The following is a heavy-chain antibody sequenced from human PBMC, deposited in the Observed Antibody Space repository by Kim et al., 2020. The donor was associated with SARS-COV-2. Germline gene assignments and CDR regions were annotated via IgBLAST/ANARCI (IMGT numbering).Heavy chain of an antibody. CDR1: GYTFSNYA. J-gene: IGHJ5*02. V-gene: IGHV1-3*01. CDR3: ARTLDLQYCSSTRCYGDWFDP. Sequence: ASVKVSCKASGYTFSNYAMHWVRQAPGQRLEWMGWINADNGNTKYSQKFQGRVSITRDTSASTAYMELSSLRSEDTALYFCARTLDLQYCSSTRCYGDWFDPWGQGTLVTVSS. CDR2: INADNGNT. D-gene: IGHD2-2*01.